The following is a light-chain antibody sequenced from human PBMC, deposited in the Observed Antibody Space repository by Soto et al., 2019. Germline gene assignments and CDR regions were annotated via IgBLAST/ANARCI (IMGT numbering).Light chain of an antibody. V-gene: IGKV1-33*01. Sequence: DIQMTQSPSSLFASVGDSVTITCXATQDINIYLNWYQQKPGKAPNLLIYDASNLEIGVPSRFSGSGSGTHFTFTISSLQTEDIGTYYCQQYDILPITFGRGTRLEIK. CDR2: DAS. CDR1: QDINIY. J-gene: IGKJ5*01. CDR3: QQYDILPIT.